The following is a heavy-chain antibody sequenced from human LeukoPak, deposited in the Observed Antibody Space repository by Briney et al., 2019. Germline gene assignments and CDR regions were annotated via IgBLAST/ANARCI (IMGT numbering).Heavy chain of an antibody. J-gene: IGHJ4*02. CDR3: ATDTSIGRYCTNGVCSPFDY. Sequence: GGSLRLSCAGSGFTFSSYAMSWVRQAPGKGLEWVSAISDTGATTYDADSVKGRFTISRDNSRSTLYLQMNSLRAEDTALSYEATDTSIGRYCTNGVCSPFDYWGQGTLVTVSS. D-gene: IGHD2-8*01. V-gene: IGHV3-23*01. CDR1: GFTFSSYA. CDR2: ISDTGATT.